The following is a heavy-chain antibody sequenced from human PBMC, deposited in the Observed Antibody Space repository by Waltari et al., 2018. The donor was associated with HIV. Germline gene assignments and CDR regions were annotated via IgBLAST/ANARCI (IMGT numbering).Heavy chain of an antibody. J-gene: IGHJ6*02. CDR3: ARDVQGYCGGERCFYGMDV. Sequence: QVQLVESGGGVVQPGRSLRLSCAASGFTVSPYGMNWVRQAPGKGLEWVAVIWYDGSNTYYTDSVKGRFTISRDNSKNTLYLQMYSLRAEDTAVYYCARDVQGYCGGERCFYGMDVWGQGTTVTVSS. V-gene: IGHV3-33*01. CDR1: GFTVSPYG. D-gene: IGHD2-21*01. CDR2: IWYDGSNT.